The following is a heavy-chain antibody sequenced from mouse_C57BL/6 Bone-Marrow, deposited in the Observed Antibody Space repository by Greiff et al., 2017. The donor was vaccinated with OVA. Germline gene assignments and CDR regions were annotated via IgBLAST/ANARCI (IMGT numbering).Heavy chain of an antibody. J-gene: IGHJ2*01. V-gene: IGHV1-15*01. D-gene: IGHD4-1*01. Sequence: QVQLQQSGAELVRPGASVTLSCKASGYTFTASEMHWVKQTPVHGLEWLGAIAPDTVGTAYNQKFKGKAILTADKSSSTAYMELRSLTSEDSAVYYCTRALTWDVGDYWGQGTTLTVSS. CDR2: IAPDTVGT. CDR3: TRALTWDVGDY. CDR1: GYTFTASE.